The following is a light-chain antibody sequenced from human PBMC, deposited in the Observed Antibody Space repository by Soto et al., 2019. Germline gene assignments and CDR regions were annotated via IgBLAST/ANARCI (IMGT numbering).Light chain of an antibody. Sequence: QSVLTQPPSVSGSPGQSVTISCTGTSSDVGSYNRVSWYQQPPGTAPKVMIYDVSNRPSGVPDRFSGSKSGNTASLTISGLQAEGESDYYCSSYTSSSTYVFGTGSKVTVL. V-gene: IGLV2-18*02. CDR1: SSDVGSYNR. J-gene: IGLJ1*01. CDR2: DVS. CDR3: SSYTSSSTYV.